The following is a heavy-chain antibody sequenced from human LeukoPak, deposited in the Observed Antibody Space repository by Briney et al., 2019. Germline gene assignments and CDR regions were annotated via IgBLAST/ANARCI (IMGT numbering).Heavy chain of an antibody. CDR2: IRYDGSNK. CDR1: GFTFSSYG. Sequence: GGSLRLSCAASGFTFSSYGMHWVRQAPGKGLEWVAFIRYDGSNKYYADSVKGRFTISRDNSKNTLYLQMSSLRAEDTAVYYCAKEAYYDSSGYYDWGQGTLVTVSS. D-gene: IGHD3-22*01. V-gene: IGHV3-30*02. J-gene: IGHJ4*02. CDR3: AKEAYYDSSGYYD.